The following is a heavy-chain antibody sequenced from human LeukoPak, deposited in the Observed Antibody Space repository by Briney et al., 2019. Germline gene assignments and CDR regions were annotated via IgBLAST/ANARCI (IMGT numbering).Heavy chain of an antibody. CDR1: GGSFSGYY. J-gene: IGHJ6*03. Sequence: SETLSLTCAVYGGSFSGYYWSWIRQPPGKGLEWIGEINHSGSTNYNPSLKSRVTISVDTSKNQFSLKLSSVTAADTAVYYCARGIGSSSSWYGSYYYYYMDVWGKGTTVTVSS. V-gene: IGHV4-34*01. CDR2: INHSGST. D-gene: IGHD6-13*01. CDR3: ARGIGSSSSWYGSYYYYYMDV.